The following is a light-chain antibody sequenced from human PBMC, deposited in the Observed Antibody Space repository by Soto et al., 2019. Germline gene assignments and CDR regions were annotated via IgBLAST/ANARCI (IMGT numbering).Light chain of an antibody. J-gene: IGKJ1*01. CDR1: QSISSSY. CDR2: GAL. CDR3: QQYNSTFWP. V-gene: IGKV3-20*01. Sequence: ELVLTQSPGTLSLSPGVRTILSCRARQSISSSYLAWYQQKPGQTPRRLGYGALSRATGIPDRFSGSGSETDFTLTLSRLESKDFALYDCQQYNSTFWPVRQRTKVDSK.